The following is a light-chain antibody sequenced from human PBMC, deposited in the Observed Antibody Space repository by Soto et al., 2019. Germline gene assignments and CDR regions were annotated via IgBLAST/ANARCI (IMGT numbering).Light chain of an antibody. Sequence: QSALTQPASVSGSPGQSITISCTGTSSDVGSYNLVSWYQQHPGKAPKLMIYEVTKRPSGISNRFSGSKSGNTASLTISGLQAEDEADYYCCSYVGSSPPYVIFGRGTKLTVL. CDR3: CSYVGSSPPYVI. CDR1: SSDVGSYNL. J-gene: IGLJ2*01. CDR2: EVT. V-gene: IGLV2-23*02.